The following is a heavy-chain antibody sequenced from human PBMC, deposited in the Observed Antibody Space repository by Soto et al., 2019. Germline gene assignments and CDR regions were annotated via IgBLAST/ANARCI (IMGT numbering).Heavy chain of an antibody. CDR1: GFTFSSYS. J-gene: IGHJ3*02. CDR3: ARSPVRDAFDI. V-gene: IGHV3-21*01. Sequence: PGGSLRLSCAASGFTFSSYSMNWVRQVPGKGLEWVSSIDSTSTYIFYADSVKGRFTISRDIAKNSLYLQMNSLRAEDTAVYYCARSPVRDAFDIWGQGTMVTVSS. CDR2: IDSTSTYI. D-gene: IGHD2-2*01.